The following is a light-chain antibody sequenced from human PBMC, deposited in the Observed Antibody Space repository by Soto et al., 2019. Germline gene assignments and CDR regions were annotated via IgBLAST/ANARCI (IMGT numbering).Light chain of an antibody. Sequence: QPVLTQSPSASASLGASVKLTCTLSSGHSSYAIAWHQQQPEKGPRYLMKLNSDGSHSKGDGIPDRFSGSSSGAERYLTISSLQSEDEADYYCQTWGTGNVVFCGGTKVTVL. CDR1: SGHSSYA. CDR3: QTWGTGNVV. V-gene: IGLV4-69*01. CDR2: LNSDGSH. J-gene: IGLJ2*01.